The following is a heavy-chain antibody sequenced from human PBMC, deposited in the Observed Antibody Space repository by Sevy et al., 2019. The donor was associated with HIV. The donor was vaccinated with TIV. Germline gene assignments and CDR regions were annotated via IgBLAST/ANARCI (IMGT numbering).Heavy chain of an antibody. Sequence: GGSLRLSCAASGFTLSDHSMEWVRQAPGKGLEWVGRTRNKADSYTTEYAASVKGRFTISRDDSKNSLYLQMNSLKTEDTAVYYCATHAGIAAAGRVFDYWGQGSLVTVSS. D-gene: IGHD6-13*01. J-gene: IGHJ4*02. CDR3: ATHAGIAAAGRVFDY. V-gene: IGHV3-72*01. CDR1: GFTLSDHS. CDR2: TRNKADSYTT.